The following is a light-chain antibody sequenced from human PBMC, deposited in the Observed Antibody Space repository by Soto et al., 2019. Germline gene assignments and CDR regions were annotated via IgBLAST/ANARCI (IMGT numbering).Light chain of an antibody. CDR2: DVS. Sequence: QSALTQPASVSGSPGPSITISCTGTSSDVGGYNYVSWYQHHPGKAPKLIIYDVSNRPSGVSIRFSGSKSDNTASLTISGLQPEDEADYHCSSYTTSNTRQIVFGTGTKVTV. J-gene: IGLJ1*01. V-gene: IGLV2-14*03. CDR1: SSDVGGYNY. CDR3: SSYTTSNTRQIV.